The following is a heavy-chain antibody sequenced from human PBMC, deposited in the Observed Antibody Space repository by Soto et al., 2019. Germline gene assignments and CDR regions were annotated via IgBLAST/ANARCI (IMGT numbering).Heavy chain of an antibody. CDR2: SRNKANSYTT. D-gene: IGHD2-8*01. CDR1: GFTVSDHY. J-gene: IGHJ4*02. V-gene: IGHV3-72*01. Sequence: EVQLVESGGGLVQPGGSLRLSCAASGFTVSDHYMDWVRQAPGKGLEWVGRSRNKANSYTTEYAASVKGRFTMSSDDSKNSLYLQMNSLKTEDTAVYYCARDSHVDALDYWGQGTLVTVSS. CDR3: ARDSHVDALDY.